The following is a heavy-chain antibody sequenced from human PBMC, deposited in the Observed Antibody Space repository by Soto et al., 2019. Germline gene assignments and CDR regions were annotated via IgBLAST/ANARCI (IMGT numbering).Heavy chain of an antibody. CDR3: ARDLIYGYSSGHDAFDI. CDR2: IKQDGSEK. D-gene: IGHD6-19*01. J-gene: IGHJ3*02. CDR1: GFTFSSYW. Sequence: GGSLRLSCAASGFTFSSYWMSWVRQAPGKGLEWVANIKQDGSEKYYVDSVKGGFTISRANAKNSLYLQMNSLRAEDTAVYYCARDLIYGYSSGHDAFDIWGQGTMVTVSS. V-gene: IGHV3-7*01.